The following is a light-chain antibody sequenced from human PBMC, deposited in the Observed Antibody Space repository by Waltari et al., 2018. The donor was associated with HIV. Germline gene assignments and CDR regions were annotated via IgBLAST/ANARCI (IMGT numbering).Light chain of an antibody. CDR3: QQSYSVPYT. Sequence: DIQMTQSPSSLSASVGDRVTITCRASQIVTGYLNWYQQKPGKAPNLLIYGESTLQSGVPSRFSGNGSATDYSLTISSLQPEDFATYHCQQSYSVPYTFGQGTKLEVK. J-gene: IGKJ2*01. V-gene: IGKV1-39*01. CDR1: QIVTGY. CDR2: GES.